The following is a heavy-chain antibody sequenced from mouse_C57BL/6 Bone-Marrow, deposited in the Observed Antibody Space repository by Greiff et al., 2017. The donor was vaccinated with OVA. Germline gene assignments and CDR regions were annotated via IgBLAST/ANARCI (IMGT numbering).Heavy chain of an antibody. D-gene: IGHD1-1*01. CDR3: ARRSGYGSSRFDY. J-gene: IGHJ2*01. CDR2: IYPGDGAT. CDR1: GYAFSSSW. Sequence: QVQLQQSGPELVKPGASVKISCKASGYAFSSSWMNWVKQRPGKGLEWIGRIYPGDGATNYNGKFKGKAPLTADKSSSTAYMQTSSLTSGDSAVYFCARRSGYGSSRFDYWGQGTTLTVSS. V-gene: IGHV1-82*01.